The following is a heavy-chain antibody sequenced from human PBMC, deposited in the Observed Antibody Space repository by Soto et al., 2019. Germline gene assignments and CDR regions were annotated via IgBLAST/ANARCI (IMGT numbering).Heavy chain of an antibody. D-gene: IGHD2-21*02. V-gene: IGHV3-30-3*01. CDR2: ISYDGSNK. CDR3: ARSYCGDDCALDH. Sequence: GGSLRLSCAASGFIFSNYVMHWFRQAPGKGLEWVAFISYDGSNKHYADSVKGRFTISRDNSKSTLYVQMNSLRAEDTAVYYCARSYCGDDCALDHWGQGTLVTVSS. CDR1: GFIFSNYV. J-gene: IGHJ4*02.